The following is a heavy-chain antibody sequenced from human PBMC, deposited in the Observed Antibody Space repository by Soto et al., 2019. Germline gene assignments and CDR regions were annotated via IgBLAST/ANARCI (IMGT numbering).Heavy chain of an antibody. Sequence: PSETLSLTCAVYGGSFSGYYWSWIRQPPGKGLEWIGEINHSGSTNYNPSLKSRVTISVDTSKNQFSLKLSSVTAADTAVYYCARATIYYYGMDVWGQGTTVTVSS. CDR1: GGSFSGYY. J-gene: IGHJ6*02. V-gene: IGHV4-34*01. D-gene: IGHD2-21*01. CDR2: INHSGST. CDR3: ARATIYYYGMDV.